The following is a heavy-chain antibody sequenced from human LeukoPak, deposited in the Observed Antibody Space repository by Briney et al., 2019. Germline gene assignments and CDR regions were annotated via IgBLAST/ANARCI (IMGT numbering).Heavy chain of an antibody. J-gene: IGHJ4*02. Sequence: SGTLSLTCAVSGGSISSSNWWSWVRQPSGKGLEWIGEIYHSGSTNYNPSLKSRVTISVDKSKNQFSLKLSSVTAADTAVYYCASSRGYCGGDCHEGLWYWGQGTLVTVSS. CDR3: ASSRGYCGGDCHEGLWY. V-gene: IGHV4-4*02. CDR2: IYHSGST. CDR1: GGSISSSNW. D-gene: IGHD2-21*02.